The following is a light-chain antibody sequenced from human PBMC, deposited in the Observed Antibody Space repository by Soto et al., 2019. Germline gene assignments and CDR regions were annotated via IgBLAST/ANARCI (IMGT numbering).Light chain of an antibody. V-gene: IGKV3-11*01. CDR3: QQRSNWLFT. CDR1: ESVRTY. Sequence: EVVMTQSPATLSLSPGERATLSCRATESVRTYLAWYQQKPGQAPRLLIYDASHRATGIPARFSGSGSGTDFTRTTSSLEPEDSAVYYCQQRSNWLFTFGPGTRVDIK. J-gene: IGKJ3*01. CDR2: DAS.